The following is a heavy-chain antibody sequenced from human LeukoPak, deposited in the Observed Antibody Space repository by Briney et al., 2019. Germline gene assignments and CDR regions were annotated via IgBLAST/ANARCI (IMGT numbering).Heavy chain of an antibody. CDR1: GGSVRSSSYH. J-gene: IGHJ4*02. CDR3: VEYTSSSAYFDH. Sequence: SETLSLTCIVSGGSVRSSSYHYGWIRQPPGKGLEWIGNVYYSGSTYYNPSLKSRVTVSVDTSKNQFSLRVNSVTAADTAVYYCVEYTSSSAYFDHWGQGTLVTVSS. V-gene: IGHV4-39*01. D-gene: IGHD6-6*01. CDR2: VYYSGST.